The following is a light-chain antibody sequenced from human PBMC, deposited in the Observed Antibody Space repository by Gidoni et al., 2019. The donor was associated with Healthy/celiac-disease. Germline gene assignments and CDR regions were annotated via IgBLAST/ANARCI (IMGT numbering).Light chain of an antibody. CDR2: KSS. CDR3: QRYNRYPLT. Sequence: DIQMTQSPSTLSASVGARVTITCRAIHSISGWLAWYQQNPGKAPKILISKSSSLDRRVPSRFSGSGSGSAFTLTILSLQPYAFYTYYCQRYNRYPLTFGQGTKVEIK. CDR1: HSISGW. J-gene: IGKJ1*01. V-gene: IGKV1-5*03.